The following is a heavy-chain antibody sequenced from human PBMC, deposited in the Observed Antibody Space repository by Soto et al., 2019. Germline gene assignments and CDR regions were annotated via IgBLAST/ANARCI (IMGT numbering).Heavy chain of an antibody. D-gene: IGHD6-13*01. Sequence: QVQLVQSGAEVKQPWASVKVSCKASGYTFTNYVMHWVRQAPGQRLEWMGWINAGNGKTKYSQKFQGRVTISRDTSANTAYMELSSLRSEDTAVYYCAREFPSLSSSWREYFQHWGQGTLVTVSS. CDR2: INAGNGKT. CDR1: GYTFTNYV. J-gene: IGHJ1*01. CDR3: AREFPSLSSSWREYFQH. V-gene: IGHV1-3*01.